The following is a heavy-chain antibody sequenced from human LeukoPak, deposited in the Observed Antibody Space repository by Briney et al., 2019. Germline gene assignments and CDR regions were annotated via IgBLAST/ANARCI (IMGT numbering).Heavy chain of an antibody. J-gene: IGHJ4*02. V-gene: IGHV3-23*01. D-gene: IGHD6-19*01. CDR1: GFTFRSYA. CDR2: ISGSGGST. Sequence: TGGSLRLSCAASGFTFRSYAMSWVRQTPGKGLEWVSAISGSGGSTYYADSVKGRFTISRDNSKNTLYLQMNSLRAEDTAVYYCAKSLASVAGIGYWGQGTLVTVSS. CDR3: AKSLASVAGIGY.